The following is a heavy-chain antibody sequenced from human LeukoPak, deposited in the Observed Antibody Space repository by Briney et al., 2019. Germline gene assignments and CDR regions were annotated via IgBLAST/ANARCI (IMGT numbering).Heavy chain of an antibody. D-gene: IGHD6-19*01. V-gene: IGHV3-7*05. CDR3: AGSSGWARYFDY. J-gene: IGHJ4*02. Sequence: GESLKISCAASGHSFSDYWMNWVRQAPGKGLEWVANIKQDGSEESYVDSVKGRFTLSRDNAKKSLYLQMNSLRAEDTAVYYCAGSSGWARYFDYWGQGTLVTVSS. CDR1: GHSFSDYW. CDR2: IKQDGSEE.